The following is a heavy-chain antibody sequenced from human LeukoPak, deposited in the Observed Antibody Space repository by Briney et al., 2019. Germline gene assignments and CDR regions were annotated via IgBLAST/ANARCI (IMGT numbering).Heavy chain of an antibody. D-gene: IGHD2-21*01. CDR1: GFTFSSYT. CDR3: ATLGCAGENCPRAGRALGGY. V-gene: IGHV3-21*01. CDR2: ISSGGTFV. Sequence: PGGSLRLSCTGSGFTFSSYTLHWVPQAPGKELEWGSSISSGGTFVFYADSVTGRFTISRDNAGKFLYLQMDGLRAEDTAVYYCATLGCAGENCPRAGRALGGYWGQGTLVTVSS. J-gene: IGHJ4*02.